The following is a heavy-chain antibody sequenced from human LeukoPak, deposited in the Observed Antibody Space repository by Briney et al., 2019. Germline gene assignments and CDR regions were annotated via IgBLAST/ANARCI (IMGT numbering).Heavy chain of an antibody. CDR1: GFTFSRYA. Sequence: SGGSLRLSCAASGFTFSRYAMHWVRQAPGKGLEWVAVISYDGSKKYYADSVKGRFTISRDNSKNTLDLQMSTLRPEDTAVYYCARPWFDSSAYFDYWGQGTLVTVSS. CDR3: ARPWFDSSAYFDY. D-gene: IGHD3-22*01. CDR2: ISYDGSKK. V-gene: IGHV3-30-3*01. J-gene: IGHJ4*02.